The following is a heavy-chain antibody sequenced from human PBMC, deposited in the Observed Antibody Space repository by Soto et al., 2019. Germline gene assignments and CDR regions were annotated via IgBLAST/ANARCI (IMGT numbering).Heavy chain of an antibody. J-gene: IGHJ6*02. CDR1: GVTFSYYY. CDR3: ARDPITMVRGVIITSYYYYGMDV. V-gene: IGHV3-11*01. D-gene: IGHD3-10*01. Sequence: GGSLRLSCAASGVTFSYYYMSWIRQAPGKGLEWVSYISSSGSTIYYADSVKGRFTISRDNAKNSLYLQMNSLRAEDTAVYYCARDPITMVRGVIITSYYYYGMDVWGQGPTVTAS. CDR2: ISSSGSTI.